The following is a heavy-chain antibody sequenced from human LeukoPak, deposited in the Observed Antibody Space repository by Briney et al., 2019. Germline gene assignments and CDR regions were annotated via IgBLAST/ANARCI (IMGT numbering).Heavy chain of an antibody. CDR1: EFSVGSNY. CDR3: ARMDYYDSSGYYDYMDV. D-gene: IGHD3-22*01. V-gene: IGHV3-66*01. Sequence: GGSLRLSCAASEFSVGSNYMTWVRQAPGKGLEWVSLIYSGGSTYYADSVKGRFTISRDNSKNTLYLQMNSLRAEDTAVYYCARMDYYDSSGYYDYMDVWGKGTTVTISS. CDR2: IYSGGST. J-gene: IGHJ6*03.